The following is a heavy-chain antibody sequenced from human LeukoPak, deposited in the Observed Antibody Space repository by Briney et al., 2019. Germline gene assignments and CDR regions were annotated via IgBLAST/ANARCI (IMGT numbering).Heavy chain of an antibody. D-gene: IGHD3-22*01. CDR2: IYYSGRT. J-gene: IGHJ6*02. CDR1: GGSIRGSTYY. CDR3: ARGSSSGYSDRYYYGMDV. Sequence: SETLSLTCTVSGGSIRGSTYYWGWIRQPPGKGLEWIGNIYYSGRTYNNPSLRSRVTLSVDTSKNQFSLKLSPVTAADTAVYYCARGSSSGYSDRYYYGMDVWGQGTTVTVSS. V-gene: IGHV4-39*07.